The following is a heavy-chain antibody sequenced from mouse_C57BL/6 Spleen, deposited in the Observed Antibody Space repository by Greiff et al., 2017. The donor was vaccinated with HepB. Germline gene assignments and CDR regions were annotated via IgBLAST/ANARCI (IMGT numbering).Heavy chain of an antibody. J-gene: IGHJ2*01. CDR2: IYPGSGST. CDR1: GYTFTSYW. CDR3: ARTGYYDYDAYFDY. Sequence: VQLQQPGAELVKPGASVKMSCKASGYTFTSYWITWVKQRPGQGLEWIGDIYPGSGSTNYNEKFKSKATLTVDTSSSTAYMQLSSLTSEDSAVYYCARTGYYDYDAYFDYWGQGTTLTVSS. V-gene: IGHV1-55*01. D-gene: IGHD2-4*01.